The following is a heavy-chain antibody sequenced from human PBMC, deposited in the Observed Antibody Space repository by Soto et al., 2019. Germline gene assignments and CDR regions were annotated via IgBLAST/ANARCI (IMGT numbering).Heavy chain of an antibody. Sequence: ASVKVSCKASGYTFTSYDINWVRQATGQGLEWMGWMNPNSGNTGYAQKFQGRVTMTRNTSISTAYMELSSLRSEDTAVYYCARGKNNAIPLFLGNQPGVMDVWGKGTTVTVSS. V-gene: IGHV1-8*01. CDR3: ARGKNNAIPLFLGNQPGVMDV. CDR2: MNPNSGNT. D-gene: IGHD3-3*01. CDR1: GYTFTSYD. J-gene: IGHJ6*04.